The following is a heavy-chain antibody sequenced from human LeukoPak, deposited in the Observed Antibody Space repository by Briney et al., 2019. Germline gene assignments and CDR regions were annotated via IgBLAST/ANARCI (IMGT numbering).Heavy chain of an antibody. Sequence: SETLSLTCTVSGGSISSSSYYWGWIRQPPGKGLEWIGSIYYSGSTYYNPSLKSRVTISVDTSKNQFSLKLSSVTAADTAVYYCAGGGSSSWMIDYWGQGTLVTVSS. J-gene: IGHJ4*02. V-gene: IGHV4-39*07. CDR1: GGSISSSSYY. CDR2: IYYSGST. CDR3: AGGGSSSWMIDY. D-gene: IGHD6-13*01.